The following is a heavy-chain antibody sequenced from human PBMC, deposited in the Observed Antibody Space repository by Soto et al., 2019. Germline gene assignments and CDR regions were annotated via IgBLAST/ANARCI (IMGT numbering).Heavy chain of an antibody. CDR1: GDSISRNY. CDR3: ARLATDSDAFTGSDY. Sequence: QGRLQESGPGLVRPSETLSLPCTVSGDSISRNYWSWIRQSPGKGLEWIAYNNYGGGPKYNPSLKSRVSMSMDTFSNQLSLEVTSVTPADTAVYYCARLATDSDAFTGSDYWGQGTRVTVSS. D-gene: IGHD3-9*01. CDR2: NNYGGGP. J-gene: IGHJ4*02. V-gene: IGHV4-59*12.